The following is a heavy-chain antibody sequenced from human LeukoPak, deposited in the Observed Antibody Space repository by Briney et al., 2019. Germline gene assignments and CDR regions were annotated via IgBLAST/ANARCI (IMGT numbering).Heavy chain of an antibody. V-gene: IGHV4-4*07. D-gene: IGHD3-16*02. Sequence: SETLSLNCSVSGGSISSYWWSWIRQPAGKGLEFMGRICTTGRTNYNPSLKSRVSMSVDTSKNKFSLELRSVTAADTAVYFCARAGYTISSYRFDYWGQGALVTVSS. J-gene: IGHJ4*02. CDR1: GGSISSYW. CDR3: ARAGYTISSYRFDY. CDR2: ICTTGRT.